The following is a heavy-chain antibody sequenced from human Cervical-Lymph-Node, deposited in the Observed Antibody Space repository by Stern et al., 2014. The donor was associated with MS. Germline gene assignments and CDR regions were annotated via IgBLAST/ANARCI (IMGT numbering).Heavy chain of an antibody. CDR3: AHSWSGSYSVHYYGMDV. D-gene: IGHD3-3*01. CDR1: GFSLRTTGVG. CDR2: IYWDEDK. V-gene: IGHV2-5*02. J-gene: IGHJ6*01. Sequence: QVTLKESGPTLVKPTETLTLTCTFSGFSLRTTGVGVNWIRQPPGKALEWLAMIYWDEDKGYSASRRSRLTITKDTSKNQVVLTMTNVDPADTGTYYCAHSWSGSYSVHYYGMDVWGQGTTVTVSS.